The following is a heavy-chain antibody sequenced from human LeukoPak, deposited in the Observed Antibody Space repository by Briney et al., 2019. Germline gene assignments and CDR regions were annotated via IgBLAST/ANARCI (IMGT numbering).Heavy chain of an antibody. CDR3: ALGYCGGGSCYAREYFQH. V-gene: IGHV4-31*03. D-gene: IGHD2-15*01. Sequence: SETLSLTCTVSGGSISSGGYYWTWIRQHPGKGLEWIGYIYYSGSTYYNPSLKSRVTISVDTSKNQFSLELSSVTAADTAVYYCALGYCGGGSCYAREYFQHWGQGTLVTVSS. CDR2: IYYSGST. J-gene: IGHJ1*01. CDR1: GGSISSGGYY.